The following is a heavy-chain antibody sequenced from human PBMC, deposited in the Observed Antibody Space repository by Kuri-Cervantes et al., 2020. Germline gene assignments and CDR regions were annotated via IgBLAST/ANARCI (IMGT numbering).Heavy chain of an antibody. D-gene: IGHD3-10*01. CDR1: GFTVGRYS. J-gene: IGHJ4*02. CDR3: ARDFGFSYYFLDY. CDR2: ISGTGSTI. V-gene: IGHV3-48*02. Sequence: GESLKISCAVSGFTVGRYSMHWVRQAPGKGLEWLSYISGTGSTIYYADSVKGRFTISRDNAKNSLYLQMNSLRDEDTAIYYCARDFGFSYYFLDYWGPGTLVTVSS.